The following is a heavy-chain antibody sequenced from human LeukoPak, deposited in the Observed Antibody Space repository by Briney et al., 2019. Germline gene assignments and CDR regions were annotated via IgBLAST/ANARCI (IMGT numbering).Heavy chain of an antibody. CDR2: INTDRSSA. V-gene: IGHV3-74*01. D-gene: IGHD2-21*01. J-gene: IGHJ3*02. CDR1: GFTFTTYW. Sequence: GGSLRLSCAASGFTFTTYWMHWVRQAPGKGLVWVSRINTDRSSASYADSVKGRFTISRDTAKNTLYLQMNSLRAEDTAVYYCARGDYAFDIWGQGTMVTVSS. CDR3: ARGDYAFDI.